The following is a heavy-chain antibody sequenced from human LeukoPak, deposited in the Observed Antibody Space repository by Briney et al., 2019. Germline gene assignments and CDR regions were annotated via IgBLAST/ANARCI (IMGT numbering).Heavy chain of an antibody. CDR2: IIPIFGTA. CDR3: ARDAQSGSYAYGDNWFDP. V-gene: IGHV1-69*01. CDR1: GGTFSSYA. Sequence: ASVKVSCKASGGTFSSYAISWVRQAPGQGLEWMGGIIPIFGTANYTQKFQGRVTITADESTSTAYVELSSLRSEDTAVYYCARDAQSGSYAYGDNWFDPWGQGTLVTVSS. D-gene: IGHD3-16*01. J-gene: IGHJ5*02.